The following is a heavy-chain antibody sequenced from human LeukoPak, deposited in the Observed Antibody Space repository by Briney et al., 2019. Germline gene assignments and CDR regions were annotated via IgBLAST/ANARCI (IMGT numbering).Heavy chain of an antibody. D-gene: IGHD3-16*01. CDR3: ARTADAYTSWWKV. CDR1: GYKFTDDY. CDR2: INPDSGFT. Sequence: ASVKVSCKASGYKFTDDYMHWVRQAPGQGLEFMGWINPDSGFTNYAQKFKGRVTMTRDTSISTAYLEVRSLTSDDTAVYYCARTADAYTSWWKVWGQGTLVTVSS. J-gene: IGHJ4*02. V-gene: IGHV1-2*02.